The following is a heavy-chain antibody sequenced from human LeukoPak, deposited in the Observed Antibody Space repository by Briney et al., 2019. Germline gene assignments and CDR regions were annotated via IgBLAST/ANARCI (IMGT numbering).Heavy chain of an antibody. J-gene: IGHJ3*02. D-gene: IGHD3-22*01. CDR2: FDPEDGET. CDR3: ATETRRAYYYDSSGYQRAFDI. CDR1: GYTLTELS. Sequence: VASVKVSCKVSGYTLTELSMHWVRQAPGKGLEWMGGFDPEDGETIYAQKFQGRVTMTEDTSTDTAYMELSSLRSEDTAVYYCATETRRAYYYDSSGYQRAFDIWGQGTMVTVSS. V-gene: IGHV1-24*01.